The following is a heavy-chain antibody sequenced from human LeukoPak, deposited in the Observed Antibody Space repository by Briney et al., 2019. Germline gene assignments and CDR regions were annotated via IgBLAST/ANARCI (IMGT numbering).Heavy chain of an antibody. CDR2: ISGSGGST. Sequence: GGSLRLSCAASGFTFSSYAMSWVRQAPGKGLEWGSAISGSGGSTYYADSVKGRFTISRDNSKNTLYLQMNSLRAEDTAVYYCATSSGYYDFWSGYFPGHYYYYYGMDVWGQGTTVTVSS. CDR3: ATSSGYYDFWSGYFPGHYYYYYGMDV. D-gene: IGHD3-3*01. V-gene: IGHV3-23*01. CDR1: GFTFSSYA. J-gene: IGHJ6*02.